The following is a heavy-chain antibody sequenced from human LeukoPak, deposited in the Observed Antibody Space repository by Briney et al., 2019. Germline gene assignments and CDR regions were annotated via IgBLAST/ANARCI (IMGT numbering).Heavy chain of an antibody. V-gene: IGHV3-23*01. CDR1: GFTFSSYG. J-gene: IGHJ6*03. CDR2: ISGSGGST. Sequence: PGGTLRLSCAASGFTFSSYGMSWVRQAPGKGLEWVSAISGSGGSTYYADSVKGRFTISRDNSKNTLYLQMNSLRAEDTAVYYCAKGLSFDSDILTGYYYYYMDVWGKGTTVTISS. D-gene: IGHD3-9*01. CDR3: AKGLSFDSDILTGYYYYYMDV.